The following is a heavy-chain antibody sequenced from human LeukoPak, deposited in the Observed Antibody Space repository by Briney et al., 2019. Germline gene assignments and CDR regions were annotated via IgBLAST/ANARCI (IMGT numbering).Heavy chain of an antibody. CDR2: IRYDGSNK. CDR1: GFTFSSYG. D-gene: IGHD1-26*01. CDR3: ARDKIVGAIYLDY. V-gene: IGHV3-30*02. Sequence: GGSLRLSCAASGFTFSSYGMHWVRQAPGKGLEWVAFIRYDGSNKYYADSVKGRFTISRDNSKNTLYLQMNSLRAEDTAVYYCARDKIVGAIYLDYWGQGTLATVSS. J-gene: IGHJ4*02.